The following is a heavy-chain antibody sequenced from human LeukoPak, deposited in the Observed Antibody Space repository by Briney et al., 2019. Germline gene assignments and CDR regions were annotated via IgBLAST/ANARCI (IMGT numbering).Heavy chain of an antibody. CDR3: ARDGAEIEYSSSEVWFDP. D-gene: IGHD6-6*01. CDR2: ISAYNGNT. Sequence: ASVKVSCKASGYTFTSYGISWVRQAPGQGLEWMGWISAYNGNTNYAQKLQGRVTMTTDTSTSTAYMELRSLRSDDTAVYYCARDGAEIEYSSSEVWFDPWGQGTLVTVSS. J-gene: IGHJ5*02. CDR1: GYTFTSYG. V-gene: IGHV1-18*01.